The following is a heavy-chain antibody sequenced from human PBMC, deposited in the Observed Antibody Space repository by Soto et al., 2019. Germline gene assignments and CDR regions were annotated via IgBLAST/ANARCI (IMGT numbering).Heavy chain of an antibody. CDR3: ARGNYGDPYDFDY. V-gene: IGHV4-31*11. CDR1: GGSLNSGGYY. J-gene: IGHJ4*02. D-gene: IGHD4-17*01. CDR2: MYYSGSP. Sequence: QVQLQESGPGLVKPSQTLSLTCAVSGGSLNSGGYYWSWIRQRPGKGLEWIGYMYYSGSPYYNPSHRSRLTMSVDTSKNHFSLKLSSVTAADTAVYYCARGNYGDPYDFDYWGQGILVTVSS.